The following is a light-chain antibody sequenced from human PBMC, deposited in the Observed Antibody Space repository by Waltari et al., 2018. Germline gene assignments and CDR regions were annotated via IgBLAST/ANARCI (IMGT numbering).Light chain of an antibody. CDR3: GTWDSSLSGAV. CDR1: SSNIGNNY. J-gene: IGLJ7*01. CDR2: ENT. Sequence: QSVLTQPPSVSAAPGQRVTISCSGGSSNIGNNYVSWYRQFPGTAPKLLIYENTERPSAIPCRFSGSRSGTSATLDITGLQAGDEADYYCGTWDSSLSGAVFGGGTHLIVL. V-gene: IGLV1-51*02.